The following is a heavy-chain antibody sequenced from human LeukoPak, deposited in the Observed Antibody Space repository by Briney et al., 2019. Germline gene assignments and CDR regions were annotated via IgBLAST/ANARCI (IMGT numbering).Heavy chain of an antibody. CDR3: ATERGGATMVRGAGAFDY. Sequence: GASVKVSCKVSGNTLTKLSMHWVRQAPGKGLEWMGGFDSEDGETIYAQTFQGRITMTEDTSTDTAYMELSSLRSEDTAVYYCATERGGATMVRGAGAFDYWGQGTLVTVSS. V-gene: IGHV1-24*01. CDR1: GNTLTKLS. D-gene: IGHD3-10*01. CDR2: FDSEDGET. J-gene: IGHJ4*02.